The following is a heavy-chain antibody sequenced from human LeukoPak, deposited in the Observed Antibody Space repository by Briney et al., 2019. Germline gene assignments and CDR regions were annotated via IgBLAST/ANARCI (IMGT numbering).Heavy chain of an antibody. J-gene: IGHJ4*02. CDR2: IKSKTDGGTT. D-gene: IGHD5-18*01. V-gene: IGHV3-15*01. Sequence: GGSLRLSCAASGFTFSNAWTSWVRQAPGKGLEWVGRIKSKTDGGTTDYAAPVKGRFTISRDDSKNTLYLQMNSLKTEDTAVYYCTTEWIQLWLFDYWGQGTLVTVSS. CDR3: TTEWIQLWLFDY. CDR1: GFTFSNAW.